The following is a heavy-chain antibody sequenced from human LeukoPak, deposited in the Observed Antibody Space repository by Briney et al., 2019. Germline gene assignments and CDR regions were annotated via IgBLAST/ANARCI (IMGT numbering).Heavy chain of an antibody. J-gene: IGHJ3*02. CDR1: GGSISSYY. V-gene: IGHV4-59*08. CDR2: IYYSGST. D-gene: IGHD1-26*01. CDR3: AAIVGATVNDAFDI. Sequence: SETLSLTCTVSGGSISSYYWSWIRQPPGKGLEWIGYIYYSGSTNYNPSLKSRVTISVDTSKNQFSLKLSSVTAADTAVYYCAAIVGATVNDAFDIWGQGTMVTVSS.